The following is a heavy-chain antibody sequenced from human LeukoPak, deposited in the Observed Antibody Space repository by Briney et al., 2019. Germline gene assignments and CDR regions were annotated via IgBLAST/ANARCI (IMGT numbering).Heavy chain of an antibody. Sequence: GGSLRLSCAGSGFTFSNYTMNWVRQAPGKGLEWVSSISGSSRYIYYADSMKGRFTISRDNAKNSVYLQMNSLRVEDTAVYYCARGGLGDLGDYWGQGTLVTVSS. J-gene: IGHJ4*02. D-gene: IGHD2-21*02. CDR2: ISGSSRYI. CDR1: GFTFSNYT. CDR3: ARGGLGDLGDY. V-gene: IGHV3-21*01.